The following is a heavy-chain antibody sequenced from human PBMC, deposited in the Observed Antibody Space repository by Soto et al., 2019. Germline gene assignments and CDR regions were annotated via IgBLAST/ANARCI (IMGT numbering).Heavy chain of an antibody. D-gene: IGHD6-13*01. CDR1: GGTVSSYR. CDR2: IVPIYRTA. V-gene: IGHV1-69*13. Sequence: ASVKVSCKASGGTVSSYRINWVRQAPGQGLEWVGGIVPIYRTADYAQKFQGRVTITADESARTAYLEVRSLKSQDTAVYYCARDSGAKLSSSWGQGTLVTVSS. J-gene: IGHJ4*02. CDR3: ARDSGAKLSSS.